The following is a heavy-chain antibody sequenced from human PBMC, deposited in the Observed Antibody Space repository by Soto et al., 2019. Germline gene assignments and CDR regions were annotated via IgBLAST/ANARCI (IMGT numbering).Heavy chain of an antibody. CDR3: ARDLSWGSNWYYYMDV. Sequence: EVQLVESGGGLVQPGGALRLSCATSGFILSDCAMNLVRQAPGKGLECVSYIRSSSSVIDYADSVKGRFTVSRDNARNSLYLQMNSLRAEDTAVYYCARDLSWGSNWYYYMDVWGKGTTVTVSS. J-gene: IGHJ6*03. V-gene: IGHV3-48*01. D-gene: IGHD7-27*01. CDR2: IRSSSSVI. CDR1: GFILSDCA.